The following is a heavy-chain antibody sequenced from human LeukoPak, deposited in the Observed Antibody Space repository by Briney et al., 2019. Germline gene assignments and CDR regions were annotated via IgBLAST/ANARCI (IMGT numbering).Heavy chain of an antibody. CDR1: GGTFSSYA. V-gene: IGHV1-69*05. CDR3: ARGSGHGPPFDY. J-gene: IGHJ4*02. CDR2: IIPIFGTA. Sequence: ASVKVSCKASGGTFSSYAISWVRQAPGQGLEWMGGIIPIFGTANYAQKFQGRVTITTDESTSTAYMELSSLRSEDTAVYYCARGSGHGPPFDYWGQGTLVTVSS. D-gene: IGHD3-3*01.